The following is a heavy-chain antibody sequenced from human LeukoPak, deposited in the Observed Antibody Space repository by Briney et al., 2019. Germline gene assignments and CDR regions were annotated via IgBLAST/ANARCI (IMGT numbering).Heavy chain of an antibody. J-gene: IGHJ4*02. CDR3: AGKAAAFYFDN. D-gene: IGHD6-13*01. V-gene: IGHV3-30*02. CDR2: MQYDGSQI. CDR1: GLAFSSYG. Sequence: GGSLRLSCTASGLAFSSYGMHWARQAPGKGLEWVAFMQYDGSQIYYVDSVKGRFTISRDNSKNALYLQMNSLRPEDTAIYYCAGKAAAFYFDNWGQGTLVTVSS.